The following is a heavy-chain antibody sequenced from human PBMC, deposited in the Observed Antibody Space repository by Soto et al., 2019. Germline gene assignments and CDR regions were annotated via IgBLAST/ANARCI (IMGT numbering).Heavy chain of an antibody. CDR2: IIPIFGTA. V-gene: IGHV1-69*12. J-gene: IGHJ6*02. CDR1: GGTFSSYA. CDR3: ASVVVVAARDYYYGMDV. D-gene: IGHD2-15*01. Sequence: QVQLVQSGAEVKKPGSSVKVSCKASGGTFSSYAISWVRQAPGQGLEWMGGIIPIFGTANYAQKFQGRVTSTADESTSTAYMELSSLRSEDTAVYYCASVVVVAARDYYYGMDVWGQGTTVTVSS.